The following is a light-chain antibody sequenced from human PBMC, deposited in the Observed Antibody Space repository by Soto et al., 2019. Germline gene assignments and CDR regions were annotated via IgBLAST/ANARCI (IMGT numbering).Light chain of an antibody. CDR1: SSDVGGYNY. J-gene: IGLJ1*01. CDR3: SSLTTSFTYV. Sequence: QSVLTQPASVSGSPGQSITISCTGTSSDVGGYNYVSWYQQHPGKAPKLMIYEVSNRPSGVSNRFSGSKSGNTAFLTISGLQAEDEADYYCSSLTTSFTYVFGTGTKVTVL. CDR2: EVS. V-gene: IGLV2-14*01.